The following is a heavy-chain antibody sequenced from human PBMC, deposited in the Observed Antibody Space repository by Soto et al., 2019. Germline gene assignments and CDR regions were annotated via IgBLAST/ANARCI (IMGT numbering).Heavy chain of an antibody. CDR3: ARDQEDIVVVVDKNAFYI. CDR1: GYTFSISG. V-gene: IGHV1-18*01. J-gene: IGHJ3*02. CDR2: ISAYNGNT. Sequence: GASVKVSSTASGYTFSISGVAGVRQAPGQGLEWVGWISAYNGNTNYAQKLQGRVTMTTDTSTSTAYMELRSLRSDDTAVYYCARDQEDIVVVVDKNAFYICAQGTMVTVSS. D-gene: IGHD2-15*01.